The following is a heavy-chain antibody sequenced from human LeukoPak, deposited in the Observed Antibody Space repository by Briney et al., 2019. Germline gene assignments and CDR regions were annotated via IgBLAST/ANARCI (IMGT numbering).Heavy chain of an antibody. CDR3: ARQARSDSSGYYFYFDY. Sequence: PGGSLRLSCAASGFTFSSYSMNWVRQAPGKGLVWVSRINSDGSSTSYADSVKGRFTISRDNTKNTLYLQMNSLRAEDTAVYYCARQARSDSSGYYFYFDYWGQGTLVTVSS. V-gene: IGHV3-74*01. D-gene: IGHD3-22*01. CDR2: INSDGSST. J-gene: IGHJ4*02. CDR1: GFTFSSYS.